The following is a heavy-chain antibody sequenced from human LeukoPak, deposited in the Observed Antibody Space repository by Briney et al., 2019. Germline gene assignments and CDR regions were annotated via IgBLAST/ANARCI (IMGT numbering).Heavy chain of an antibody. D-gene: IGHD2-8*01. CDR3: AKWASDNRAFDL. Sequence: PSETLSLTCTVSGGSISSYYWSWVRQPPGKGLEWIGYIYYTGSTKYNASLKSRVTISVDTSKNQFSLKLSSVTAADTAVYFCAKWASDNRAFDLWGQGTLVTVSS. V-gene: IGHV4-59*08. CDR1: GGSISSYY. CDR2: IYYTGST. J-gene: IGHJ4*02.